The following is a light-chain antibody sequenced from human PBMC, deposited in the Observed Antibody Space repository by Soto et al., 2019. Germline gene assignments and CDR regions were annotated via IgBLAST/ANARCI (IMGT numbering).Light chain of an antibody. CDR2: GAS. CDR1: QTISSSS. J-gene: IGKJ5*01. V-gene: IGKV3-20*01. CDR3: QQYGSSST. Sequence: IVLTQSPGTLSLSPGESATLSCRASQTISSSSLAWYQQKGGQAPRLLIYGASSRATGIPDRFSGSGSGTDFTLTISRLEPDDFAVYYCQQYGSSSTFGQGTRLEIK.